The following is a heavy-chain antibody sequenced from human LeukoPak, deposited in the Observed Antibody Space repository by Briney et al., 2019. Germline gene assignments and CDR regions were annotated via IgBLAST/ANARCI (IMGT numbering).Heavy chain of an antibody. V-gene: IGHV1-18*04. CDR2: ISPYTGNT. J-gene: IGHJ4*02. D-gene: IGHD3-16*02. CDR1: GYTFTSYG. Sequence: ASVKVSCKASGYTFTSYGISWVRQAPGQGLEWMGSISPYTGNTKYAERFQDRVIMTTDTSMRTAYMELRSLRSDDTAVFYCARDQYDFVWGSYRPYFDYWGQGTLVTVSS. CDR3: ARDQYDFVWGSYRPYFDY.